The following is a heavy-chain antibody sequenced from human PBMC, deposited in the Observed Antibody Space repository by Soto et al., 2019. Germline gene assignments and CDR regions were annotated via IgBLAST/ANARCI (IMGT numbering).Heavy chain of an antibody. CDR3: AKPTAPSSSNYYFDY. V-gene: IGHV3-48*03. Sequence: GGSLRLSCAASGFTFSSYEMNWVRQAPGKGLEWVSYISSSGSTIYYADSVKGRFTISRDNAKNSLYLQMNSLRAEDTAVYYCAKPTAPSSSNYYFDYWGQGTLVTVSS. J-gene: IGHJ4*02. D-gene: IGHD6-13*01. CDR2: ISSSGSTI. CDR1: GFTFSSYE.